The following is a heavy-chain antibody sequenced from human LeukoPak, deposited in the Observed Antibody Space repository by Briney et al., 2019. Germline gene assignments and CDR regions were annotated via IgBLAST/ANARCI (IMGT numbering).Heavy chain of an antibody. CDR3: ARGPRRGPFYNWFDP. Sequence: ASVKVSCKASGYTFTSYYMHWVRQAPGQGLEWMGIINPSGGSTSYAQKFQGRVTMTRDMSTSTVYMELSSLRSEDTAVYYCARGPRRGPFYNWFDPWGQGTLVTVSS. J-gene: IGHJ5*02. CDR1: GYTFTSYY. CDR2: INPSGGST. D-gene: IGHD3-10*01. V-gene: IGHV1-46*01.